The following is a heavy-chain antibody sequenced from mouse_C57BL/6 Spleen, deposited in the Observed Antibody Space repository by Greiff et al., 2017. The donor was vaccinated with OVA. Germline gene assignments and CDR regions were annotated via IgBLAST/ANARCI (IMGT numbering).Heavy chain of an antibody. CDR1: GFSLTSYG. V-gene: IGHV2-2*01. CDR2: IWSGGST. Sequence: QVQLKESGPGLVQPSQSLSITCPASGFSLTSYGVHWVRQSPGKGLEWLGVIWSGGSTDYNAAFISRLSISKDNSKSQVFFKRNSLQADDTAIYYCARNYLAWFAYWGQGTLVTVSA. J-gene: IGHJ3*01. CDR3: ARNYLAWFAY.